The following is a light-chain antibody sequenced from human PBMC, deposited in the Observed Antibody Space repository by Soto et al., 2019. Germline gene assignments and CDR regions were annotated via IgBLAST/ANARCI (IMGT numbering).Light chain of an antibody. CDR2: EVS. Sequence: QSALTQPPSASGSPGQSVTISCTGTSSDVGGYNYVSWYQQHPGKAPKLMIYEVSKRPSGIPDRFSGSKSGNTASLNVSGLQAEDEADYYCSSYAGSNNPFVFGTGTKVTVL. V-gene: IGLV2-8*01. J-gene: IGLJ1*01. CDR3: SSYAGSNNPFV. CDR1: SSDVGGYNY.